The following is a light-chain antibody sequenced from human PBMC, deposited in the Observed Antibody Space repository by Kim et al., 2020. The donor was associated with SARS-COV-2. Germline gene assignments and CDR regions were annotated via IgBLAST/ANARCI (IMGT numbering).Light chain of an antibody. J-gene: IGLJ3*02. Sequence: GQSITISCTGTTSDVGAYDYVSWYQQFPGNAPKLIIYDVTHRPSGVSARFSGSKSGNTASLTISGLQADDEADYYCSSFTTTTARVFGGGTRVTVL. CDR3: SSFTTTTARV. CDR2: DVT. CDR1: TSDVGAYDY. V-gene: IGLV2-14*03.